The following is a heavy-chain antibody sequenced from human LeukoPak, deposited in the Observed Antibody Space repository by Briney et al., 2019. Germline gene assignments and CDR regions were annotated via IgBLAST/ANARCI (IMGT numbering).Heavy chain of an antibody. V-gene: IGHV3-33*01. Sequence: PGRSLRLSCAASGFTFSSYGMHWVRQAPGKGLEWVAVIWYDGSNKYYADSVKGRFTISRDNSKNTLYLQMNSLRAEDTAVYYCARGIVATIFLRRPNDDAFGIWGQGTMVTVSS. D-gene: IGHD5-12*01. CDR1: GFTFSSYG. J-gene: IGHJ3*02. CDR3: ARGIVATIFLRRPNDDAFGI. CDR2: IWYDGSNK.